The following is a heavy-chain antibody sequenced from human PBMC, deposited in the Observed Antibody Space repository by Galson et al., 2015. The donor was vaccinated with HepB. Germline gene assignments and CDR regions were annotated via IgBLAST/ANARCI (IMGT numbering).Heavy chain of an antibody. CDR2: SSGSGEIT. Sequence: SLRLSCAASGFIFSSYGMSWVRQAPGEGLEWVSISSGSGEITHYADSVKGRFTIARDNSKNTLYLQMNSLRAEDTATYYCAKELGNWGPHAFDFWGQGTMVTASS. D-gene: IGHD7-27*01. J-gene: IGHJ3*01. V-gene: IGHV3-23*01. CDR1: GFIFSSYG. CDR3: AKELGNWGPHAFDF.